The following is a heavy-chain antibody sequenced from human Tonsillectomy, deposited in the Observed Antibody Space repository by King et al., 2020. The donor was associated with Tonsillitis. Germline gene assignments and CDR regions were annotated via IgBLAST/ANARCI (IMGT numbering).Heavy chain of an antibody. CDR3: ARDRPCSSASCYGGSWFDP. D-gene: IGHD2-2*01. J-gene: IGHJ5*02. V-gene: IGHV1-46*01. Sequence: QLVQSGAEVKKPGASVKVSCKASGYTFTSYYMHWVRQAPGQGLEWMGMINPSCGTTSYAQKFQGRVTMTRDTSTNTVSMELSSLRSEDTAVYYCARDRPCSSASCYGGSWFDPWGQGTLVTVCS. CDR2: INPSCGTT. CDR1: GYTFTSYY.